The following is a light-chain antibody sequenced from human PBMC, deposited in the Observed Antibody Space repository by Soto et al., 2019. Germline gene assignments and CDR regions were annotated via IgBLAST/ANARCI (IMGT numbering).Light chain of an antibody. J-gene: IGLJ2*01. CDR1: SSDVGSHNF. CDR3: YAYRGSIS. V-gene: IGLV2-23*02. Sequence: QSALTQPASVSGSPGQSITISCTGTSSDVGSHNFVSWYQQHPGKAPELMIYEVSKRPSGVSNRFSGSKSGNTASLTSSGLQAEDEADYYCYAYRGSISFGGGTQLPVL. CDR2: EVS.